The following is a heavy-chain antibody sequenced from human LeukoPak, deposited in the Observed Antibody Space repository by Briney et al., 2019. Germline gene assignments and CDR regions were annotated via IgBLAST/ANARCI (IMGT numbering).Heavy chain of an antibody. CDR2: ISGSGGST. D-gene: IGHD3-22*01. V-gene: IGHV3-23*01. CDR1: GFTFSSYA. CDR3: ARDRQYYYDSSGYSGHYFDY. Sequence: TGGSLRLSCAASGFTFSSYAMSWVRQAPGKGLEWVSAISGSGGSTYYADSVKGRFTISRDNSKNTLYLQMNSPRAEDTAVYYCARDRQYYYDSSGYSGHYFDYWGQGTLVTVSS. J-gene: IGHJ4*02.